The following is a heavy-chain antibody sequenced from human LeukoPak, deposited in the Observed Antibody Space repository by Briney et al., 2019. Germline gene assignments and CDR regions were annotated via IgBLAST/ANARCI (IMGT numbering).Heavy chain of an antibody. CDR3: ARDYDYGDYPGY. D-gene: IGHD4-17*01. V-gene: IGHV3-20*04. CDR1: GXMFDDYG. CDR2: INWNGGRT. J-gene: IGHJ4*02. Sequence: GGSLRLSCAASGXMFDDYGMSWVRQAPGKGLEWVSGINWNGGRTGYADSVKGRFTISRDNAKNSLYLQMNSLRAEDTALYYCARDYDYGDYPGYWGQGTLVTVSS.